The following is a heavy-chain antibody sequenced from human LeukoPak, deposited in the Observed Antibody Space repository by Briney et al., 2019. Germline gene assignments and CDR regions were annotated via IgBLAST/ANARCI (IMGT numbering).Heavy chain of an antibody. CDR2: INPNSGGT. D-gene: IGHD3-3*01. Sequence: ASVKASCKASGYTFTGYYMHWVRQAPGQGLEWMGWINPNSGGTNYAQKLQGRVTMTRDTSISTAYMELSRLRSDDTAVYYCARDLETDDYGMDVWGQGTTVTVSS. J-gene: IGHJ6*02. CDR1: GYTFTGYY. CDR3: ARDLETDDYGMDV. V-gene: IGHV1-2*02.